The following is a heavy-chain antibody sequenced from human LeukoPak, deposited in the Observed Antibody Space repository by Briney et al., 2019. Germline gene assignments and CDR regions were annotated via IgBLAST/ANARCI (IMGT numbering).Heavy chain of an antibody. J-gene: IGHJ5*02. CDR1: GFTFSSYA. Sequence: PGGSLRLSCAASGFTFSSYAMSWVRQAPGKGLEWVSAISGSGGSTYYADSVKGRFTISRDNAKNSLYLQMNSLRAEDAAVYYCARDAYATGSLDLWGQGTLVTVAS. D-gene: IGHD1-26*01. CDR3: ARDAYATGSLDL. V-gene: IGHV3-23*01. CDR2: ISGSGGST.